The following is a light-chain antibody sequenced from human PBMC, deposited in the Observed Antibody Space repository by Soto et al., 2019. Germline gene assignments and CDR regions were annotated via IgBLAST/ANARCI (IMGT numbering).Light chain of an antibody. V-gene: IGLV2-14*01. J-gene: IGLJ3*02. CDR1: SSDVGAYDQ. CDR2: EVS. CDR3: TSFTTSNTWV. Sequence: QSALTQPASVSGSLGQSITISCTGTSSDVGAYDQVSWYQQHPGKAPRLMVYEVSYRPSGVSNRFSGSKSGNTASLTISGLQAEDEADYYCTSFTTSNTWVFGGGTKLTVL.